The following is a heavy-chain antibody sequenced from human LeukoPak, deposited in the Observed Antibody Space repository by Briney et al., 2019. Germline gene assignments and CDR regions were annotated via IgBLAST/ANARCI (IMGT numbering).Heavy chain of an antibody. CDR1: GFTFSSYA. D-gene: IGHD2-15*01. Sequence: PGGSLRLSCAASGFTFSSYAMSWVRQAPGKGLEWVSAISGSGGSTYYADSVKGRFTISRDNSKNTLYLQMNSLRAEDTAVYYCAKSPYCSGGSCYLARYYFDYWGQGTLVTVSS. V-gene: IGHV3-23*01. CDR3: AKSPYCSGGSCYLARYYFDY. CDR2: ISGSGGST. J-gene: IGHJ4*02.